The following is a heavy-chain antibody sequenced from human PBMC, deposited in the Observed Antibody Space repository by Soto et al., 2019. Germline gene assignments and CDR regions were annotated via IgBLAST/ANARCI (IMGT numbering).Heavy chain of an antibody. CDR3: ARFSTVSYFDY. J-gene: IGHJ4*02. D-gene: IGHD4-17*01. CDR2: IYDSGRT. CDR1: GGSISGYY. V-gene: IGHV4-59*01. Sequence: SETLSLTCTVSGGSISGYYWSWIRQPPGKGLEWIGYIYDSGRTTYNPSLKSRVTISVYTSKNQFSLKLSSVTAADTAVYYCARFSTVSYFDYWGQGTLVTVSS.